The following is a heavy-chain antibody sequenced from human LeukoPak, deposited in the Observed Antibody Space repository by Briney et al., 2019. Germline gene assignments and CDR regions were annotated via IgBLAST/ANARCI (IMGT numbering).Heavy chain of an antibody. CDR3: ARGPIAAAELDY. Sequence: SETLSLTCAVYGGSFRGYYWSWVRQPPGKGLEWIGEIKHSGSTNYNPSLKSRVTISVDTSKNPFSLKLSSVPAADTAVYYCARGPIAAAELDYWGQGTLVSVSS. CDR2: IKHSGST. CDR1: GGSFRGYY. J-gene: IGHJ4*02. V-gene: IGHV4-34*01. D-gene: IGHD6-13*01.